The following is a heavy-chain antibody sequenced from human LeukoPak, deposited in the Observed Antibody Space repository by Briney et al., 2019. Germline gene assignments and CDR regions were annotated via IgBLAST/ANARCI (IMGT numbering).Heavy chain of an antibody. Sequence: SETLSLTCTVSGGSVSRSTYYWGWIRQPPGMGLEWIGSISYSGSTYYNSSLKSRVTISSDTSRNQISLRLSSVTAADTAVYYCARQTTVTTSGGDAFDIWGQGTMVTVSS. CDR1: GGSVSRSTYY. D-gene: IGHD4-17*01. CDR3: ARQTTVTTSGGDAFDI. J-gene: IGHJ3*02. V-gene: IGHV4-39*01. CDR2: ISYSGST.